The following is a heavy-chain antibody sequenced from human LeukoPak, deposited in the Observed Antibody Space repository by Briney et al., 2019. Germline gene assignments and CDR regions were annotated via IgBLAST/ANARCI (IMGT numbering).Heavy chain of an antibody. J-gene: IGHJ4*02. CDR3: ARGVVATRREYYFDY. CDR2: ISYDGSNK. D-gene: IGHD5-12*01. Sequence: PGGSLRLSCAASGFTFSSYAMHWVRQAPGKGLEWVAVISYDGSNKYYADSVKGRFTISRDNSKNTLYLQMNSLRAEDTAVYYCARGVVATRREYYFDYWGQGTLVTVSS. CDR1: GFTFSSYA. V-gene: IGHV3-30-3*01.